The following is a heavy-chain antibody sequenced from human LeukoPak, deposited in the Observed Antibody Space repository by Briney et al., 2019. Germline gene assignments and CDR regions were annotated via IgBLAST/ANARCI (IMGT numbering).Heavy chain of an antibody. J-gene: IGHJ5*02. D-gene: IGHD3-10*01. Sequence: GGSLRLSCAASGFTFDDYAMHWVRQAPGKGLEWVSGISWNSGSIGYADSVKGRFTISRDNAKNSLYLQMNSLRAEDTALYYCAKGGGVTMVRGEQNWFDPWGQGTLVTVSS. CDR2: ISWNSGSI. CDR3: AKGGGVTMVRGEQNWFDP. CDR1: GFTFDDYA. V-gene: IGHV3-9*01.